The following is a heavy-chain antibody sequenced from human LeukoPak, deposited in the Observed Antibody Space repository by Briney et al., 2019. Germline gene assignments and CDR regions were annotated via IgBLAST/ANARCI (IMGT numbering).Heavy chain of an antibody. Sequence: AGGSLRLSCAASGFTFSSYGMRWVRQAPGKGLEWVAVIWYDGSNKYYADSVKGRFTISRDNSKNTLYLQMNSLRAEDTAVYYCAREDFRHDIVVVPAAMWYWGQGTLVTVSS. J-gene: IGHJ4*02. CDR1: GFTFSSYG. D-gene: IGHD2-2*01. CDR3: AREDFRHDIVVVPAAMWY. V-gene: IGHV3-33*01. CDR2: IWYDGSNK.